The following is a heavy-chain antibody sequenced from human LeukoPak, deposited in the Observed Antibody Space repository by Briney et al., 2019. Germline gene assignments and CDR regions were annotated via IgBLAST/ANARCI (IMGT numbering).Heavy chain of an antibody. Sequence: SVKVSCKASVGTFSSYAISWVRQAPGQGLEWMGGIIPIFGTANYAQKFQGRVTITTDESTSTAYMELSSLRAEDTAVYYCARVGYREYYFDYWGQGTLVTVSS. V-gene: IGHV1-69*05. J-gene: IGHJ4*02. D-gene: IGHD3-16*02. CDR2: IIPIFGTA. CDR3: ARVGYREYYFDY. CDR1: VGTFSSYA.